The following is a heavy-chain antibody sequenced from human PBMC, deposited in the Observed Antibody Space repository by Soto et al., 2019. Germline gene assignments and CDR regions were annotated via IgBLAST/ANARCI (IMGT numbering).Heavy chain of an antibody. CDR2: IIPIFGTA. V-gene: IGHV1-69*13. D-gene: IGHD3-22*01. CDR3: ARDSIPYYYDSSGYYVPVAFDI. J-gene: IGHJ3*02. Sequence: SVKVSCKASGGTFSSYAISWVRQAPGQGLEWMGGIIPIFGTANYAQKFQGRVTITADESTSTAYMELSSLRSEDTAVYYCARDSIPYYYDSSGYYVPVAFDIWGQGTMVTVSS. CDR1: GGTFSSYA.